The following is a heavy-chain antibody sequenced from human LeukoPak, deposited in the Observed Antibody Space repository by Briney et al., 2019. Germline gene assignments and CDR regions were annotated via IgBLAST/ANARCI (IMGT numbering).Heavy chain of an antibody. Sequence: GGSLRLSCAASGFTFSSYSMNWVRQAPGKGLEWVSSISSSSSYIYYADSVKGRFTISRDNAKNSLYLQMNSLRAEDTAVYYCARDSDGSGSPFDYWGQGTLVTVSS. CDR2: ISSSSSYI. J-gene: IGHJ4*02. D-gene: IGHD3-10*01. V-gene: IGHV3-21*01. CDR3: ARDSDGSGSPFDY. CDR1: GFTFSSYS.